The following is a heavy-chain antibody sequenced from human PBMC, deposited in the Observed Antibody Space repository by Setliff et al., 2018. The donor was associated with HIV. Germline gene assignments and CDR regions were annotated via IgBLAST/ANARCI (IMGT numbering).Heavy chain of an antibody. D-gene: IGHD3-10*01. CDR1: GGTFSSYA. Sequence: SVKVSCKASGGTFSSYAISWVRQAPGQGLEWMGGIIPILGIANYAQKFQGRVTITADKSTSTAYMELSSLRSEDTAVYYCAQAQTSVSGSYYQYLQHWGQGTLVTVSS. J-gene: IGHJ1*01. CDR3: AQAQTSVSGSYYQYLQH. V-gene: IGHV1-69*10. CDR2: IIPILGIA.